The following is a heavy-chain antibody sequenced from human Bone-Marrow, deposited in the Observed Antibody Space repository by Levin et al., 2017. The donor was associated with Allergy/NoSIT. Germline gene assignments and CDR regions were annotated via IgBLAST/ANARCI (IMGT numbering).Heavy chain of an antibody. CDR2: INHWGTT. D-gene: IGHD2-2*01. CDR1: GGAFSGYY. Sequence: SQTLSLTCAVSGGAFSGYYWTWIRQSPGKGLEWIGEINHWGTTTYNPSLKSRVTLSVDTSNNQFSLYLTSVTAADTAVYYCASRFCSSTSSDFDYWGEGTLVTVS. V-gene: IGHV4-34*01. J-gene: IGHJ4*02. CDR3: ASRFCSSTSSDFDY.